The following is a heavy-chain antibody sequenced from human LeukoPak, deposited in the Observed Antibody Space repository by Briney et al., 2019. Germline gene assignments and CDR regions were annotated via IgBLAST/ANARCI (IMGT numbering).Heavy chain of an antibody. CDR2: IIPIFGTA. D-gene: IGHD3-22*01. J-gene: IGHJ4*02. CDR3: ARGSAAGVVITSFDY. V-gene: IGHV1-69*13. CDR1: GGTFSSYA. Sequence: ASVKVSCKASGGTFSSYAISWVRQAPGQGLEWMGGIIPIFGTANYAQKFQGRVTITADESTSTAYMELSSLRSEDTAVYYCARGSAAGVVITSFDYWGQGTLVTVSS.